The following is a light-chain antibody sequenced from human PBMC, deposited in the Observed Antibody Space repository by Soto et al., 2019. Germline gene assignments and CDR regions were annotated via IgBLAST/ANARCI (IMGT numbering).Light chain of an antibody. V-gene: IGKV3-15*01. CDR1: KSISSN. CDR2: GVS. J-gene: IGKJ1*01. Sequence: EIVMTQSPATLSVSPGERVTLSCRASKSISSNLAWHQQRPGQAPRLLIYGVSTRATGIPARFSGSGSGTEFTLTISSLQSEDFAVYYCQKYNDWPPSWTFGQGTKVDIK. CDR3: QKYNDWPPSWT.